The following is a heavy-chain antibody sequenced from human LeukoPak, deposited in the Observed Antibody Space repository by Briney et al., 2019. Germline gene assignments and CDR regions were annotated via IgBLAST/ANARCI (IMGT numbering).Heavy chain of an antibody. CDR2: IIPIFGTA. D-gene: IGHD2-15*01. CDR3: ARGRSGGSPHFDY. CDR1: GYTFTSYY. Sequence: SVKVSCKASGYTFTSYYMHWVRQAPGQGLEWMGRIIPIFGTANYAQKFQGRVTITTDESTSTAYMELSSLRSEDTAVYYCARGRSGGSPHFDYWSQGTLVTVSS. V-gene: IGHV1-69*05. J-gene: IGHJ4*02.